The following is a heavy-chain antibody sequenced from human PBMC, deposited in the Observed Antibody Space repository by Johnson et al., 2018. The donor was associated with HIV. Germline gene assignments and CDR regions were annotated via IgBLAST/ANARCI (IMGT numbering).Heavy chain of an antibody. CDR3: AREPSIAAAGGDGAFDI. Sequence: QVQLVESGGGLVKPGGSLRLSCAASGFSFSDYYMSWIRQAPGKGPEWVSYISSSGSTVYYADSVKGRFTISRDNSKNTLYLQMNSLRAEDTAVYYCAREPSIAAAGGDGAFDIWGQGTMVSVSS. D-gene: IGHD6-13*01. CDR2: ISSSGSTV. CDR1: GFSFSDYY. V-gene: IGHV3-11*04. J-gene: IGHJ3*02.